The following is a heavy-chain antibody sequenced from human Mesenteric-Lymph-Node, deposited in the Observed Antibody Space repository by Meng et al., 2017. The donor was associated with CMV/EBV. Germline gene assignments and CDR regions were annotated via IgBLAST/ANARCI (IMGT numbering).Heavy chain of an antibody. CDR1: EFTFGSSC. J-gene: IGHJ6*02. CDR3: ARDWDIVVEPTARYYYYGMDV. CDR2: INQDGSEK. D-gene: IGHD2-2*01. Sequence: GESLKISCAASEFTFGSSCMDWVCQGPEKGLEWVANINQDGSEKYYVDSVKGRFTISRDDAKNSLYLQMNSLRDEDTAVYYCARDWDIVVEPTARYYYYGMDVWGQGTTVTVSS. V-gene: IGHV3-7*01.